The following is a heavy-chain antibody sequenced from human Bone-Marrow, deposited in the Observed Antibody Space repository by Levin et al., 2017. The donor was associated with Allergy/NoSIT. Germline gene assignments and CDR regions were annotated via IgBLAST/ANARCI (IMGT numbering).Heavy chain of an antibody. CDR1: GFTFTTYA. Sequence: GESLKISCVASGFTFTTYAMSWVRQAPGKGLEWIATISGSDGNTYYADFVKGRFTISRDNSKNTPYVQMNSLRAEDTAIYYCAKDHGPGRDCYYGMDVWGQGTTVTVSS. CDR2: ISGSDGNT. V-gene: IGHV3-23*01. J-gene: IGHJ6*02. D-gene: IGHD2-8*01. CDR3: AKDHGPGRDCYYGMDV.